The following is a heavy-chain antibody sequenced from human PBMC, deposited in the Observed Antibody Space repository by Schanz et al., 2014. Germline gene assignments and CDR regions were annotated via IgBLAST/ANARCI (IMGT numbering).Heavy chain of an antibody. Sequence: QVQLQESGPGLVKSSETLSLTCTVSGGSISSFYWGWIRQPAGKGLEWIGRIYTSGSTNYNPSLKSGVTRSLDTSKNQFSLKLSSVTAADTAVYYCARDRGYDFSFDPWGQGTLVTVSS. CDR1: GGSISSFY. J-gene: IGHJ5*02. D-gene: IGHD3-3*01. CDR3: ARDRGYDFSFDP. CDR2: IYTSGST. V-gene: IGHV4-4*07.